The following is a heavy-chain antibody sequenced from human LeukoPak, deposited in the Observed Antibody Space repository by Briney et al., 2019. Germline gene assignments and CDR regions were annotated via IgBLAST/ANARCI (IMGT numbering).Heavy chain of an antibody. D-gene: IGHD4-23*01. CDR1: GFTFSSYA. V-gene: IGHV3-23*01. J-gene: IGHJ4*02. CDR3: AKGPLMRKVVTRPGFDY. Sequence: GGSLRLSCAASGFTFSSYAMSWVRQAPGKGLEWVSAISGSGGSTYYADSVKGRFTISRDNSKNTLYLQMNSLRAEDTAVYYCAKGPLMRKVVTRPGFDYWGQGTLVTVSS. CDR2: ISGSGGST.